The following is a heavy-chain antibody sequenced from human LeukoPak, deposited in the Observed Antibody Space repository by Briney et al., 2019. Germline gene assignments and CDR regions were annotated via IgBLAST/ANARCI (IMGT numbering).Heavy chain of an antibody. Sequence: SETLSLTCSVSGGSTRSGRHHWAWVRQPPGKGLEFIGSLDESGRPYYNAPLKSRVTISEDSSGRQFSLNLSSVTAADTAVYYCARDLGGYPFFMDVWGRGTTVIVSS. CDR2: LDESGRP. CDR3: ARDLGGYPFFMDV. V-gene: IGHV4-39*07. D-gene: IGHD2-15*01. CDR1: GGSTRSGRHH. J-gene: IGHJ6*03.